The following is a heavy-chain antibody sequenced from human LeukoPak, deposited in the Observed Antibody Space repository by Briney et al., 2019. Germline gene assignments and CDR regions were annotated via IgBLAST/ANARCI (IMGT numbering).Heavy chain of an antibody. CDR2: INTDGSLI. V-gene: IGHV3-74*01. J-gene: IGHJ3*02. D-gene: IGHD4-23*01. CDR3: ARVDPYGGNSQGAFDI. Sequence: PGGSLRLSCAVSGFTFSTYWMHWVRQAPGKGLVWVSRINTDGSLINYADSVKGRFTISRDNSKNTLYLQMNSLRAEDTAVYYCARVDPYGGNSQGAFDIWGQGTMVIVSS. CDR1: GFTFSTYW.